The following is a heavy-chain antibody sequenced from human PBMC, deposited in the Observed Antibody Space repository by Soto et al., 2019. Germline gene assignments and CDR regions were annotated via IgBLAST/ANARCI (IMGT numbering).Heavy chain of an antibody. J-gene: IGHJ6*03. CDR2: ISCSGST. CDR1: GFTVSSYA. D-gene: IGHD3-16*01. V-gene: IGHV3-23*01. CDR3: ATALRFTFTTGYYMDV. Sequence: EVQLLESGGGLVQPGGSLRLSCAASGFTVSSYAMSWVRQAPGKGLEWVVVISCSGSTYSADSVKGRFTISRDSSKNTVYLQMNSLRAEDTAVYYCATALRFTFTTGYYMDVWGRGTTVTVSS.